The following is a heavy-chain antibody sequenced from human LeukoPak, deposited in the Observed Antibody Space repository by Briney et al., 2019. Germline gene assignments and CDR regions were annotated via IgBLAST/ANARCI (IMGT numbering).Heavy chain of an antibody. V-gene: IGHV4-59*12. Sequence: ASETLSLTCTVSGGSISSYYWSWIRQPPGKGLEWIGYIDYSGYTNYNPSLKSRVTISVDTSKNQFSLKLTSVTAADTAVYYCARRRITMVRGPNKGWFDPWGQGTLVTVSS. CDR3: ARRRITMVRGPNKGWFDP. CDR1: GGSISSYY. D-gene: IGHD3-10*01. J-gene: IGHJ5*02. CDR2: IDYSGYT.